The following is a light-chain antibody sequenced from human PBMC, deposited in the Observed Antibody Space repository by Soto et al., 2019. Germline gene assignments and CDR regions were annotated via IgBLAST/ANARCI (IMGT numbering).Light chain of an antibody. V-gene: IGKV1-5*03. J-gene: IGKJ1*01. Sequence: DIQMTQSPSTLSASVGDRVTITCRASQSISTWLAWYQQKPGKAPKLLIYTASNLERGVPSRFSGSGSGTEVTLTISSLQPDDFATYYCQQHNSYPRTVGQGTKVEMK. CDR3: QQHNSYPRT. CDR1: QSISTW. CDR2: TAS.